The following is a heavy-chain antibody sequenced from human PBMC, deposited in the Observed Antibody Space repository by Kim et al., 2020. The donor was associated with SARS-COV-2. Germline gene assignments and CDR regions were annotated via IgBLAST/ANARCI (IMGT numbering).Heavy chain of an antibody. CDR3: AREVGATLY. D-gene: IGHD1-26*01. V-gene: IGHV3-74*01. J-gene: IGHJ4*02. CDR1: GFTFSSNW. CDR2: ISSDGRTI. Sequence: GGSLRLSCVASGFTFSSNWMHWVRQAPGKGLVWVSRISSDGRTIDYADSLEGRFTISRDNAKNTLYLQMNSLRAEDTAVYYCAREVGATLYWGQGTLITVSS.